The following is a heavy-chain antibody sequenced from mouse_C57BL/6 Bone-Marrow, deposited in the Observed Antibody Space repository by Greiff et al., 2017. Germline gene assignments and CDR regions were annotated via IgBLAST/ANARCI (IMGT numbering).Heavy chain of an antibody. CDR2: IFPGSGST. Sequence: QVQLQQSGPELVKPGASVKISCKASGYTFTDYYINWVKQRPGQGLEWIGWIFPGSGSTYYNEKFKGQATLTVDKSSSTAYMLLSSLTSEDSAVYFCASGDYGNYAFAYWGQGTTLTVSS. D-gene: IGHD2-1*01. V-gene: IGHV1-75*01. J-gene: IGHJ2*01. CDR1: GYTFTDYY. CDR3: ASGDYGNYAFAY.